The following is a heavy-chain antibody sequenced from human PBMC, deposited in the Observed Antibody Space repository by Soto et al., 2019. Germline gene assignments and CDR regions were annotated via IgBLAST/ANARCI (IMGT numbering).Heavy chain of an antibody. V-gene: IGHV1-2*02. CDR1: GYRCIDFF. CDR3: TRPLRATAGTTFYY. J-gene: IGHJ4*01. Sequence: APVKVSCQGSGYRCIDFFIHFVRPAPGQGLEWMGWINPYTGETNYAQKFQGRVIMTRAAAISTAYMELNSLTSDDTAVYYCTRPLRATAGTTFYYWGQGSLVTVSS. CDR2: INPYTGET. D-gene: IGHD1-1*01.